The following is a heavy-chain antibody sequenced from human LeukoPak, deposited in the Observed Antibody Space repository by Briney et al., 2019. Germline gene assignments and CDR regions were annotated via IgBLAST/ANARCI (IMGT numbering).Heavy chain of an antibody. CDR2: INHSGST. CDR1: NASFSAHY. J-gene: IGHJ4*02. Sequence: SETLSLTCAVYNASFSAHYWSWIRQPPGKGLEWIGEINHSGSTTNNPSLKSRLTISVDTSKNQFSLKLTSVTAADTAVYYCTSGARGGLRWGQGTLVTVSS. V-gene: IGHV4-34*01. CDR3: TSGARGGLR. D-gene: IGHD3-16*01.